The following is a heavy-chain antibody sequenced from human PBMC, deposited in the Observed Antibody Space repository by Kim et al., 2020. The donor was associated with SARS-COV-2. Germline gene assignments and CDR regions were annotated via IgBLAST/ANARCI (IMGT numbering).Heavy chain of an antibody. J-gene: IGHJ3*02. CDR3: AKDQSIVGATGAFDI. CDR1: GFTFSSYG. Sequence: GGSLRLSCAASGFTFSSYGMHWVRQAPGKGLEWVAVIWYDGSNKYYADSVKGRFTISRDNSKNTLYLQMNSLRAEDTAVYYCAKDQSIVGATGAFDIWGQGTMVTVSS. CDR2: IWYDGSNK. V-gene: IGHV3-33*06. D-gene: IGHD1-26*01.